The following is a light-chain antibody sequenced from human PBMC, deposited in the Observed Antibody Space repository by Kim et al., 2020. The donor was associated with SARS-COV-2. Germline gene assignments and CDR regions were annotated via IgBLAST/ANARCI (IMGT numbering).Light chain of an antibody. Sequence: SSELTQDPAVSVALGQTVRITCQGDSLRNYYASWYQQKPGQAPVVVIYGKNNRPSGIPDRFSGSSSRNTASLTITGAHAEDEADYYCNSRDSSGNHVIFGGGTQLTVL. J-gene: IGLJ2*01. CDR2: GKN. CDR1: SLRNYY. CDR3: NSRDSSGNHVI. V-gene: IGLV3-19*01.